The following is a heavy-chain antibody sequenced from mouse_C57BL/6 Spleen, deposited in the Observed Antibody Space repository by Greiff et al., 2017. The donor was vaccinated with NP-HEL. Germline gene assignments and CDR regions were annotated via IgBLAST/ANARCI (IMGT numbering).Heavy chain of an antibody. Sequence: EVMLVESGGGLVQPGGSLKLSCAASGFTFSDYYMYWVRQTPEKRLEWVAYISNGGGSTYYPDTVKGRFTISRDNAKNTLYLQMSRLKSEDTAMYYCARQGAGSRENAMDYWGQGTSVTVSS. CDR2: ISNGGGST. D-gene: IGHD6-2*01. J-gene: IGHJ4*01. V-gene: IGHV5-12*01. CDR3: ARQGAGSRENAMDY. CDR1: GFTFSDYY.